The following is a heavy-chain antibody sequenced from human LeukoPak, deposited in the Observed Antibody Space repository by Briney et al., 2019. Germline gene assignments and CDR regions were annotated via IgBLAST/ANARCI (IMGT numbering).Heavy chain of an antibody. V-gene: IGHV1-69*13. J-gene: IGHJ6*03. CDR1: GGTFSSYA. Sequence: SVKVSCKASGGTFSSYAISWVRQAPGQGLEWMGGIVPIFGTANYAQKFQGRVTITADESTSTAYMELSSLRSEDTAVYYCARGVGLGHQLLYYYYYYMDVWGKGTTVTVSS. CDR3: ARGVGLGHQLLYYYYYYMDV. CDR2: IVPIFGTA. D-gene: IGHD2-2*01.